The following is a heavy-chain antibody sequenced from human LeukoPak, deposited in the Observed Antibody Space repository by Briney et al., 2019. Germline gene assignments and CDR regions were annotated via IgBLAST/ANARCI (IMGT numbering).Heavy chain of an antibody. Sequence: ASVKVSCKASGYTFTGYYMHWVRQAPGQGLEWMGWINPNSGGTNYAQKFQGRVTMTRDTSISTAYMELSRLRSDETAVYYCARDLEWLYPGGAFDIWGQGTMVTVSS. CDR1: GYTFTGYY. D-gene: IGHD3-3*01. CDR2: INPNSGGT. V-gene: IGHV1-2*02. CDR3: ARDLEWLYPGGAFDI. J-gene: IGHJ3*02.